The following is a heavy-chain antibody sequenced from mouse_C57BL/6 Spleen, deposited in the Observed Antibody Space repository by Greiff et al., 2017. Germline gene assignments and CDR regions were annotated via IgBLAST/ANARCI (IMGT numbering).Heavy chain of an antibody. J-gene: IGHJ3*01. CDR1: GYTFTDYE. CDR3: TRDYSNYQAWFAY. D-gene: IGHD2-5*01. V-gene: IGHV1-15*01. CDR2: IDPETGGT. Sequence: QLQQSGAELVRPGASVTLSCKASGYTFTDYEMHWVKQTPVHGLEWIGAIDPETGGTAYNQKFKGKAILTADKSSSTAYMELRSLTSEDSAVYYCTRDYSNYQAWFAYWGQGTLVTVSA.